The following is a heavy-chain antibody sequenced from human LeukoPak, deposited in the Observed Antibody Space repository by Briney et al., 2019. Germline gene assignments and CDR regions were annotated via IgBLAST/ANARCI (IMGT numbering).Heavy chain of an antibody. D-gene: IGHD6-19*01. J-gene: IGHJ5*02. CDR2: ISGSGGST. CDR3: AKGGIVQQWLVQFDP. CDR1: GFTFSSNA. V-gene: IGHV3-23*01. Sequence: GGSLRLSCAASGFTFSSNAMSWVRQAPGKGLEWVSAISGSGGSTYYADSVKGRFTISRDNSKNTLYLQMNSLRAEDTAVYYCAKGGIVQQWLVQFDPWGQGTLVTVSS.